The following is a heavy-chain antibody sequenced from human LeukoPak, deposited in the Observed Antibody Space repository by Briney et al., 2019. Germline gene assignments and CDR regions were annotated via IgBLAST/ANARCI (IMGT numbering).Heavy chain of an antibody. CDR3: ARDGRDGYNNRWFDP. CDR2: IWSDGGNK. Sequence: PGGSLRLSCAASGFTFSSYGMHWVRQTPGKGLEWVAVIWSDGGNKYYADSMRGRFTISRDNSKNTLYLQMNSLRAEDTAVYYCARDGRDGYNNRWFDPWGQGTLVTVSS. V-gene: IGHV3-33*01. D-gene: IGHD5-24*01. J-gene: IGHJ5*02. CDR1: GFTFSSYG.